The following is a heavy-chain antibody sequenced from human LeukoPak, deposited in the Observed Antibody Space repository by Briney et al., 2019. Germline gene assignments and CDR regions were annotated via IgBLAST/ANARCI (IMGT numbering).Heavy chain of an antibody. Sequence: GGSLRLSCAASGFTFSSYAMHWVRQAPGKGLEWVAVISYDGSNKYYADSVKGRFTISRDNSMDTLYLQMNSLRAEDTAVYYCARFKGEGSEDEDFDYWGQGTLVTVSS. CDR2: ISYDGSNK. V-gene: IGHV3-30-3*01. CDR3: ARFKGEGSEDEDFDY. CDR1: GFTFSSYA. J-gene: IGHJ4*02.